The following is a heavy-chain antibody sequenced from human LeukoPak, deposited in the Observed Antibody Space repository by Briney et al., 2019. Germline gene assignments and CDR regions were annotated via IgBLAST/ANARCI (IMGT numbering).Heavy chain of an antibody. D-gene: IGHD3-16*01. Sequence: GGSLRLSCAASGFTFSIYEMNWVPQAPGKGGEGVSYISSSGSTIYYADSVKGRFTISRDNAKNSLYLQMNSLRAEDTAVYYCARATHGACDYWGQGTLVTVSS. J-gene: IGHJ4*02. CDR1: GFTFSIYE. V-gene: IGHV3-48*03. CDR3: ARATHGACDY. CDR2: ISSSGSTI.